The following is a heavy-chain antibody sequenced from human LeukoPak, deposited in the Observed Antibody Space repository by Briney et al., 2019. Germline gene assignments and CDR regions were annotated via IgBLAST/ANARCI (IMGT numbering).Heavy chain of an antibody. CDR2: IIPIFGTA. J-gene: IGHJ2*01. CDR3: ARKNYYGSGSYCKEGPWYFDL. Sequence: SVKVSCKASGGTFSSYAISWVRQAPGQGLEWMGGIIPIFGTANYAQKFQGRVTITADESTSTAYMELSSLRSEDTAVYYCARKNYYGSGSYCKEGPWYFDLWGRGTLVTVSS. V-gene: IGHV1-69*01. D-gene: IGHD3-10*01. CDR1: GGTFSSYA.